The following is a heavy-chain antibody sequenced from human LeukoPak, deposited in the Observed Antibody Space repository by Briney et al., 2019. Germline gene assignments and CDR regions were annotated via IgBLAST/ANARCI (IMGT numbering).Heavy chain of an antibody. CDR1: GYTLTSYY. CDR3: ARGDSSGWYVYYFDY. Sequence: GASVKVSCKASGYTLTSYYMHWVRQAPGQGLEWMGIINPSGGSTSYAQKFQGRVTMTRDTSTSTVYMELSSLRSEDTAVYYCARGDSSGWYVYYFDYWGQGTLVTVSS. V-gene: IGHV1-46*01. D-gene: IGHD6-19*01. J-gene: IGHJ4*02. CDR2: INPSGGST.